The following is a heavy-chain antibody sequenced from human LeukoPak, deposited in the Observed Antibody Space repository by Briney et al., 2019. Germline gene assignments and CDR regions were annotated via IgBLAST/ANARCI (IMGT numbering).Heavy chain of an antibody. V-gene: IGHV4-59*11. CDR3: ARGPSIDLTLQH. D-gene: IGHD3-22*01. CDR1: GGSISSHY. J-gene: IGHJ1*01. Sequence: SETLSLTCTVSGGSISSHYWSWIRQPPGKGLEWIGYIYYSGSTNYNPSLKSRVTISVDTSKNQFSLKLSSVTAADTAVYYCARGPSIDLTLQHWGQGTLVTVSS. CDR2: IYYSGST.